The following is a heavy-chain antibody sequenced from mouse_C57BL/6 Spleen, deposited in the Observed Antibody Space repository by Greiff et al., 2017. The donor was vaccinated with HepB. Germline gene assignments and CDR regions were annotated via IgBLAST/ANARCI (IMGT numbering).Heavy chain of an antibody. CDR3: ARWGGLAMDY. CDR1: GYTFTSYW. CDR2: INPSSGYT. J-gene: IGHJ4*01. D-gene: IGHD3-3*01. Sequence: VQLQQSGAELAKPGASVKLSCKASGYTFTSYWMHWVKQRPGQGLEWIGYINPSSGYTKYNQKFKDKATLTADESSSTAYMQLSSLTYEDSAVYYCARWGGLAMDYWGQGTSVTVSS. V-gene: IGHV1-7*01.